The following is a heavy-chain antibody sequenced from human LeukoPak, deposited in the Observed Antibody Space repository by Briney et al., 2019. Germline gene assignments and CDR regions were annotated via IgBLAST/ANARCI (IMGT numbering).Heavy chain of an antibody. Sequence: SETLSLTCTVSGYSISSGYYWSWIRQPPGKGLEWIGYIYYSGSTNYNPSLKSRVTISVDTSKNQFSLKLSSVTAADTAVYYCARADGYSTFDYWGQGTLVTVSS. CDR2: IYYSGST. J-gene: IGHJ4*02. CDR3: ARADGYSTFDY. D-gene: IGHD5-18*01. CDR1: GYSISSGYY. V-gene: IGHV4-61*01.